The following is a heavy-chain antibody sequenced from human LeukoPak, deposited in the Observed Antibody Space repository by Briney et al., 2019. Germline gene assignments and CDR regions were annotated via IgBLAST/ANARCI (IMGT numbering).Heavy chain of an antibody. J-gene: IGHJ4*02. CDR2: FDPEDGET. V-gene: IGHV1-24*01. CDR3: ATSPSPYYYDSSGYYYD. D-gene: IGHD3-22*01. CDR1: GYTLTELS. Sequence: ASVKVSCKVSGYTLTELSMHWVRQAPGKGLEWMGGFDPEDGETIYAQKFQGRVTMTEDTSTDTAYMELGSLRSEDTAVYYCATSPSPYYYDSSGYYYDWGQGTLVTVSS.